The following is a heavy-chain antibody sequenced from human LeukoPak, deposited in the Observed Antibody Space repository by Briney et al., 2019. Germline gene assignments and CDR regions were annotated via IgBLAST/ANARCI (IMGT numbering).Heavy chain of an antibody. CDR2: ISSSGTTI. V-gene: IGHV3-48*03. D-gene: IGHD3-3*01. Sequence: QPGGSPLLSCPTSGLIISSFEMCWVRQAPGKGLEWVSYISSSGTTIYYADSVKGRFTISRDNAKNSVYLQMNSLRAEDTAVYYCAGRAIFRVVIIDYGGERTLVTVSS. J-gene: IGHJ4*02. CDR3: AGRAIFRVVIIDY. CDR1: GLIISSFE.